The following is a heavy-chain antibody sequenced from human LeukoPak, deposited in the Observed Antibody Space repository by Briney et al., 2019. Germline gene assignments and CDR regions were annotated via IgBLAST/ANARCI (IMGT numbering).Heavy chain of an antibody. CDR1: GYTFTSYG. CDR2: ISAYNGNT. J-gene: IGHJ6*02. CDR3: ARDAYRYCSSTSCRESYYYYYGMDV. V-gene: IGHV1-18*01. D-gene: IGHD2-2*01. Sequence: ASVKVSCKASGYTFTSYGISWVGQAPGQGLEGMGWISAYNGNTNYAQKLQGRVTMTTDTSTSTAYMELRSLRSDDTAVYYCARDAYRYCSSTSCRESYYYYYGMDVWGQGTTVTVSS.